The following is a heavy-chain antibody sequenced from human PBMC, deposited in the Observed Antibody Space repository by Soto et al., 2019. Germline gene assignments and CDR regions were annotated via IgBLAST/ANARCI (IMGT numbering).Heavy chain of an antibody. Sequence: GGSLRLSCAASGFTFSNYAMHWVRQAPGKGLEWVALTSYDGNNEYYTDSVKGRFTISRDNSKNTLFLQMNSPRPEDTAVYYCAKDKGVFNWATSYFDDWCQGALVTVSS. CDR1: GFTFSNYA. CDR3: AKDKGVFNWATSYFDD. D-gene: IGHD1-1*01. V-gene: IGHV3-30*18. J-gene: IGHJ4*02. CDR2: TSYDGNNE.